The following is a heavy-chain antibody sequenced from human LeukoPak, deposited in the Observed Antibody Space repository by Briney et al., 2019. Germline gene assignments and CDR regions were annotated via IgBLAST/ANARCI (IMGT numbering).Heavy chain of an antibody. D-gene: IGHD6-6*01. V-gene: IGHV5-51*01. Sequence: GESLKISCKGSGYSFPSYWIVWVRQMPGKGLEWMGIIYPGDSDTRYSPSFQGQVTISADKSISTAYLQWSSLKASDTAMYYCARHTKYSSSSRVFDYWGQGSLVPVSS. CDR3: ARHTKYSSSSRVFDY. J-gene: IGHJ4*02. CDR2: IYPGDSDT. CDR1: GYSFPSYW.